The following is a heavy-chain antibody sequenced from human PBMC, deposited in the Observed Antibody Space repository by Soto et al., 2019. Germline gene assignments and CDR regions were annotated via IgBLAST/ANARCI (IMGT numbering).Heavy chain of an antibody. D-gene: IGHD6-6*01. CDR2: IDYYGNT. V-gene: IGHV4-39*01. J-gene: IGHJ4*02. CDR1: GGSTTNSNYY. Sequence: QLQLQESGPGLVKPSETLSLRCSVSGGSTTNSNYYWGWIRQPPGRGLEWLGSIDYYGNTYYNPSVRSRVTVFIDTSESQFSVELTSVTAADTAVYYCVRGGKYRQQETYFFDYWGQGALVTVSS. CDR3: VRGGKYRQQETYFFDY.